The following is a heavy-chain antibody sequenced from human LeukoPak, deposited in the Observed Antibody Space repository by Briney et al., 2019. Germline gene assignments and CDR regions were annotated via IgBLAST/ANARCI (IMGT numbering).Heavy chain of an antibody. V-gene: IGHV3-23*01. D-gene: IGHD2-2*01. CDR2: ISGSGGST. CDR1: GFTFSNYG. Sequence: PGGSLRLSCAASGFTFSNYGMSWVRQAPGKGLQWVSAISGSGGSTYYADSVKGRFTISRDNSKNTLYLQMNSLRAEDTAVYYCAKDFWDIVVVPSAIPDYWGQGILVTVSS. J-gene: IGHJ4*02. CDR3: AKDFWDIVVVPSAIPDY.